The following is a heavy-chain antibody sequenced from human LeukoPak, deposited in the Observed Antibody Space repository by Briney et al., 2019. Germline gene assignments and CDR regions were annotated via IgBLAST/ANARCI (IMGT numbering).Heavy chain of an antibody. J-gene: IGHJ4*02. CDR2: IDVNSGDT. Sequence: ASVKVSCKTSGYTFTGSYVHWVRQAPGQGLEWMGRIDVNSGDTYLAQKFQGRVTLTRDTSISTDYPELSSLNSDDSAVYYCARYIGGSGWCWGQGALVTVSS. V-gene: IGHV1-2*06. CDR1: GYTFTGSY. D-gene: IGHD3-16*01. CDR3: ARYIGGSGWC.